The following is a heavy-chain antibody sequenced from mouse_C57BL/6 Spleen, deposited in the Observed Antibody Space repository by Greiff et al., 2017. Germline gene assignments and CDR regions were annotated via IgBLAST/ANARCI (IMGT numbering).Heavy chain of an antibody. Sequence: QVQLKESGAELVRPGASVKLSCKASGYTFTDYYINWEKQRPGQGLEWIARIYPGSGNTYYNEKFKGKATLTAEKSSSTAYMQLSSLTSEDSAVYFCARGTTVVAYYAMDYWGQGTSVTVSS. V-gene: IGHV1-76*01. CDR1: GYTFTDYY. CDR3: ARGTTVVAYYAMDY. CDR2: IYPGSGNT. J-gene: IGHJ4*01. D-gene: IGHD1-1*01.